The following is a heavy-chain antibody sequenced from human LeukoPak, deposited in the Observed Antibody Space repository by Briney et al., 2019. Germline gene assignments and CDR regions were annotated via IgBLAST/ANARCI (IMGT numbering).Heavy chain of an antibody. D-gene: IGHD2-2*01. CDR2: IYYSGST. CDR1: GFTFSSYA. J-gene: IGHJ4*02. Sequence: LRLSCAASGFTFSSYAMSWVRQHPGKGLEWIGYIYYSGSTYYNSSLKSRVTISVDTSKNQFSLKLSSVTAADTAVYYCARELHYALDYWGQGTLVTVSS. V-gene: IGHV4-31*02. CDR3: ARELHYALDY.